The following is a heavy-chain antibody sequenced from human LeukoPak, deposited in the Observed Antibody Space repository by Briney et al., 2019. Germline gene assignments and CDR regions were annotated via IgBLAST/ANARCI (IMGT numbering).Heavy chain of an antibody. Sequence: GGSLRLSCAASGFTVSDNYMSWVRQAPGKGLEWVSTVYSGGLTCYADPVKGRFTIPRDNSKNTLYLQMSSLRAEDTAVYYCVRDRWPGLGDFWGQGTTVTVSS. D-gene: IGHD6-19*01. V-gene: IGHV3-66*01. CDR3: VRDRWPGLGDF. J-gene: IGHJ6*02. CDR2: VYSGGLT. CDR1: GFTVSDNY.